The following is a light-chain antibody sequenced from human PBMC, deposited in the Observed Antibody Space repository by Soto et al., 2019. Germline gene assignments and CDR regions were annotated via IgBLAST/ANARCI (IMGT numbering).Light chain of an antibody. CDR1: QSISTH. J-gene: IGKJ1*01. Sequence: DIQMTQSPSSLSASVGDRVSITCRASQSISTHLSWYQQKSGKATKLLIYAASSLQSWVPSRFTGSGSGTDFTLTISSLQPEDFATYYCQQSYTSWWTFGQGTKVDIK. CDR2: AAS. V-gene: IGKV1-39*01. CDR3: QQSYTSWWT.